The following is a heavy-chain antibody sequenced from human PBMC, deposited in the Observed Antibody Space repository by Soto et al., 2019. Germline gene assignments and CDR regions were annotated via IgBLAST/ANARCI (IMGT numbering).Heavy chain of an antibody. CDR2: IYYRGNT. CDR1: GDSINSDNYY. V-gene: IGHV4-39*01. CDR3: ARLELLATISYYFDY. Sequence: QLQLQESGPGLVKPSETLSLTCSVSGDSINSDNYYWGWIRQPPGKALDWIGSIYYRGNTYYNPSLKTRVTISLYKSKSQFSLKLNSVTAADSAVYFCARLELLATISYYFDYWGQGTLLTVSS. J-gene: IGHJ4*02. D-gene: IGHD1-26*01.